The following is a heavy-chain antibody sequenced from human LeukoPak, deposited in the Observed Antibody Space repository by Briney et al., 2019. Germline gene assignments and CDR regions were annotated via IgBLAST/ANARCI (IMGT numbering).Heavy chain of an antibody. V-gene: IGHV4-59*01. D-gene: IGHD6-13*01. J-gene: IGHJ6*03. Sequence: SGTLSLTCTVSGGSISSYYWSWIRQPPGKGLEWIGYIYYSGSTNYNPSLKSRVTISVDTSKNQFSLKLSSVTAADTAVYYCARDHGSRSSWYLPTRGARYYYYMDVWGKGTTVTISS. CDR2: IYYSGST. CDR3: ARDHGSRSSWYLPTRGARYYYYMDV. CDR1: GGSISSYY.